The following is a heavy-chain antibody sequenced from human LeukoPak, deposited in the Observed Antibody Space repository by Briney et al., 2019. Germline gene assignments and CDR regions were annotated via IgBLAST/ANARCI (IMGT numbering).Heavy chain of an antibody. CDR2: IYYSGST. CDR1: GGSISSYY. D-gene: IGHD3-16*02. CDR3: ARSLIKFGGVIDDY. Sequence: SETLSLTCTVSGGSISSYYWSWIRQPPGKALEWIGYIYYSGSTNYNPSLKSRVTISVDTSKNQFSLKLSSVTAADTAVYYCARSLIKFGGVIDDYWGQGTLVTVSS. V-gene: IGHV4-59*01. J-gene: IGHJ4*02.